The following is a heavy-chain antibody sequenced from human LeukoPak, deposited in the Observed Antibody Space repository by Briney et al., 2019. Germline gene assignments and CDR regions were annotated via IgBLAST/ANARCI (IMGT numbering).Heavy chain of an antibody. D-gene: IGHD5-24*01. J-gene: IGHJ4*02. CDR3: ARGLGRDGYKGPLSRGYYFDY. CDR1: GFTVSSNY. V-gene: IGHV3-66*01. CDR2: IYSGGST. Sequence: GGSLRLSCAASGFTVSSNYMSWVRQAPGKGLEWVSVIYSGGSTYYADSVKGRFTISRDNSKNTLYLQMNSLRAEDTAVYYCARGLGRDGYKGPLSRGYYFDYWGQGTLVTVSS.